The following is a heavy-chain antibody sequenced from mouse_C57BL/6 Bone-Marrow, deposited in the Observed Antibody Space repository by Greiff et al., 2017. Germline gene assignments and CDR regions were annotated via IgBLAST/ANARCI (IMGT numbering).Heavy chain of an antibody. Sequence: DVKLVESGGGLVQPGGSLKLSCAASGFTFSDYYMYWVRQTPEKRLEWVAYISHGGGSTYYPDTVTGRFTIARDNANNTLYLQLSRLKSEDTAMYYCARRGVTTEDAMDYWGQGTSVTVSS. CDR1: GFTFSDYY. CDR2: ISHGGGST. CDR3: ARRGVTTEDAMDY. D-gene: IGHD2-5*01. J-gene: IGHJ4*01. V-gene: IGHV5-12*01.